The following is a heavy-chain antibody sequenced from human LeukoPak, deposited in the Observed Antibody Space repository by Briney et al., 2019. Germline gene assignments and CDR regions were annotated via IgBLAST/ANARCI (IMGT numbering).Heavy chain of an antibody. CDR2: IYQGEST. V-gene: IGHV4-39*01. Sequence: STTLSLTCAVSGGSVNSVTYYWPWVRQPPGKGLECIGSIYQGESTYSNPSLESRVSMSVDTSKNQFSLRLTSVTAADTAVYYCARHEANYYYYYMDVWGKGTTVTVSS. CDR1: GGSVNSVTYY. J-gene: IGHJ6*03. D-gene: IGHD3-10*01. CDR3: ARHEANYYYYYMDV.